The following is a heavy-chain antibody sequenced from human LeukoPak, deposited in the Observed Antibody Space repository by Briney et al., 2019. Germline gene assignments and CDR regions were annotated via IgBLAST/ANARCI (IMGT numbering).Heavy chain of an antibody. Sequence: GGSLRLSCAASGFSFSSYGMNWVRQAPGKGLEWGAVIWNDGSNKYYADSVKGRFTISRDNAKNSLYLQMNSLRAEDTAVYYCARSDSSGYYPNDYWGQGTLVTVSS. CDR2: IWNDGSNK. J-gene: IGHJ4*02. V-gene: IGHV3-33*01. CDR3: ARSDSSGYYPNDY. D-gene: IGHD3-22*01. CDR1: GFSFSSYG.